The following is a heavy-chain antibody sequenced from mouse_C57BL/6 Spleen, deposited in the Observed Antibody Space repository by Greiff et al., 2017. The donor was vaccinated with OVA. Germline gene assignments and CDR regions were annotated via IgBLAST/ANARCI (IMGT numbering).Heavy chain of an antibody. CDR1: GYTFTDYY. V-gene: IGHV1-26*01. CDR2: INPNNGGT. J-gene: IGHJ3*01. Sequence: EVQLQQSGPELVKPGASVKISCKASGYTFTDYYMNWVKQSHGKSLEWIGDINPNNGGTSYNQKFKGKATLTVDKSSSTAYMELRSLTSEDSAVYYCAREGKDYDGFAYWGQGTLVTVSA. CDR3: AREGKDYDGFAY. D-gene: IGHD2-4*01.